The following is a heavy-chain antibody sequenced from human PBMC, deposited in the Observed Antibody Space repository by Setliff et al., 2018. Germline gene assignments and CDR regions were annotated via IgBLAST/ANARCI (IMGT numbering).Heavy chain of an antibody. CDR3: ARDRLLVGARYAMDV. CDR2: ISAYNGNT. J-gene: IGHJ6*03. CDR1: GYTFTSYG. Sequence: ASVKVSCKASGYTFTSYGISWVRQAPGQGLEWMGWISAYNGNTNYAQKLQGRVTMTTDTSTSTAYMELRSLRSDDTAVYYCARDRLLVGARYAMDVWGKGTTVTVSS. V-gene: IGHV1-18*01. D-gene: IGHD1-26*01.